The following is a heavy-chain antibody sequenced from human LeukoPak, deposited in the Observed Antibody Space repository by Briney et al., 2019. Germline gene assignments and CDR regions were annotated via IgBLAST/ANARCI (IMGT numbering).Heavy chain of an antibody. CDR1: SGSMTDSC. D-gene: IGHD3-22*01. CDR3: TREGYDRSGYFLDL. V-gene: IGHV4-59*12. Sequence: SETLSLACSVSSGSMTDSCWSWFRQAPGKGFEWLGFIYPSGRIEYSPSLRSRVSFSVATSRMEATVRLRSVTASDTAVYYCTREGYDRSGYFLDLWGQGILVTVSS. J-gene: IGHJ4*02. CDR2: IYPSGRI.